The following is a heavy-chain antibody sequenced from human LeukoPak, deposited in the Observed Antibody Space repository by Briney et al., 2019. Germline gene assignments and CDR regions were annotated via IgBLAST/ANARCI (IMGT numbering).Heavy chain of an antibody. Sequence: SETLSLTCTVSGGSISSYYWSWIRQPAGKGLEWIGRIYTSGSTNYNPSLKSRVTMSVDTSKNQFSLKLSSVTAADTAVYYCARDTSLIGGSCYFDYWGQGTLVTVSS. CDR1: GGSISSYY. D-gene: IGHD2-15*01. J-gene: IGHJ4*02. CDR3: ARDTSLIGGSCYFDY. V-gene: IGHV4-4*07. CDR2: IYTSGST.